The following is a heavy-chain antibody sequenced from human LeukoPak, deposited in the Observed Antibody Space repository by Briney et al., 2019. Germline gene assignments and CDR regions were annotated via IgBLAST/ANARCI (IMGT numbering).Heavy chain of an antibody. D-gene: IGHD1-26*01. CDR1: GGTFSSYA. CDR3: ARYTSGRRGGDAFDI. CDR2: IIPIFGTA. Sequence: PVKVSCKASGGTFSSYAISWVRQAPGQGLEWMGGIIPIFGTANYAQKFQGRVTITADESTSTAYMGLSSLRSEDTAVYYCARYTSGRRGGDAFDIWGQGTMVTVSS. J-gene: IGHJ3*02. V-gene: IGHV1-69*13.